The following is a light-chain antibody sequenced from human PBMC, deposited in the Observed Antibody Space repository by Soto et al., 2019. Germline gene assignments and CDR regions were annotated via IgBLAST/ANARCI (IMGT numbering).Light chain of an antibody. Sequence: EIMLTQSPGTLSLYPGERATLSCRASQSVSSSYLAWYQQKPGQAPRLLIYDASSRATGIPDRFSGSGSGTDFTLTISRLEPEDFAVYYCQQYGSSSYTFGQGTKLEIK. CDR1: QSVSSSY. CDR3: QQYGSSSYT. CDR2: DAS. J-gene: IGKJ2*01. V-gene: IGKV3-20*01.